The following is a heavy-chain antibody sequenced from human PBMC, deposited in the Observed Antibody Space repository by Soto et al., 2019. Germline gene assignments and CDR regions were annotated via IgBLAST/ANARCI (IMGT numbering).Heavy chain of an antibody. CDR3: ARDFTGSGKYFQH. V-gene: IGHV3-23*01. J-gene: IGHJ1*01. CDR1: GFTSSNFA. Sequence: EVQLLESGGDLGQPGGSLRLSCAVSGFTSSNFAMSWVRQARGKGLEWVSAISGSGDKTYYADSVKGRFTISRDNSKDTLYLQMSSLRVEDTGIYYCARDFTGSGKYFQHWGQGTLVTVSS. CDR2: ISGSGDKT. D-gene: IGHD3-9*01.